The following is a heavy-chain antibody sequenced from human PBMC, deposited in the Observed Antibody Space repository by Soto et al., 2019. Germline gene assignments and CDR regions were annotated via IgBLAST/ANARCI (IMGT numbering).Heavy chain of an antibody. J-gene: IGHJ5*02. Sequence: QVQLQESGPGLVKPSETLSLTCTVSGGSISGYYWTWIRQPPGKGLEWIGYIYYSGRTNYNPSLKSRVTISLDTSKNQFSLKLTSVTAADTAVYYCARGYLWFGGRLDPWGQGTLVTVSS. CDR2: IYYSGRT. CDR3: ARGYLWFGGRLDP. D-gene: IGHD3-10*01. CDR1: GGSISGYY. V-gene: IGHV4-59*01.